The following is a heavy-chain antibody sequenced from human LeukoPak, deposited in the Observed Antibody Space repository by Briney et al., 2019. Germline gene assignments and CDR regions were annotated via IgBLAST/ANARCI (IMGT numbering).Heavy chain of an antibody. CDR3: ARLNRYGSGSY. J-gene: IGHJ4*02. V-gene: IGHV4-4*07. D-gene: IGHD3-10*01. CDR1: GGSISSYY. Sequence: SETLSLTCTVSGGSISSYYWSWIRQPAGKGLEWIGRIYISGSTNYNPSLKSRVTISVDTSKTQFSLKLSSVTAADTAVYYCARLNRYGSGSYWGQGTLVTVSS. CDR2: IYISGST.